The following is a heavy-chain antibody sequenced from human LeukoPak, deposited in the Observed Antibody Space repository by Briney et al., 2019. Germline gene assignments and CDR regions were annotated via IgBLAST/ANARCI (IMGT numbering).Heavy chain of an antibody. Sequence: PGESLRLSCAASGFTFSTYWMSWVRQAPGKGLEWVAFIRYDGSYEYYADSVKGRFTISRDNSKTTLYLQMNSLRSEDTAVYYCAKDGGLHLYYYYNYMDIWGKGTTVTVSS. J-gene: IGHJ6*03. CDR1: GFTFSTYW. CDR2: IRYDGSYE. V-gene: IGHV3-30*02. CDR3: AKDGGLHLYYYYNYMDI. D-gene: IGHD5-24*01.